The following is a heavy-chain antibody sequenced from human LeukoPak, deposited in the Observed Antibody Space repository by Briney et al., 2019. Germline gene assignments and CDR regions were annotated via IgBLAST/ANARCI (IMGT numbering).Heavy chain of an antibody. J-gene: IGHJ4*02. CDR3: AKAWDIVATIGAFDY. CDR1: GFTFSSYG. V-gene: IGHV3-30*18. CDR2: ISYDGSNK. Sequence: PGRSLRLSCAASGFTFSSYGMHRVRQAPGKGLEWVAVISYDGSNKYYADSVKGRFTISRDNSKNTLYLQMNSLRAEDTAVYYCAKAWDIVATIGAFDYWGQGTLVTASS. D-gene: IGHD5-12*01.